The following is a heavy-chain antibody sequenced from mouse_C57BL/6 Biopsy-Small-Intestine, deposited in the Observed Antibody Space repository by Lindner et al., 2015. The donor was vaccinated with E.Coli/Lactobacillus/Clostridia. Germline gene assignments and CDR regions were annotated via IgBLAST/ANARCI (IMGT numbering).Heavy chain of an antibody. Sequence: VQLQESGAELARPGASVKMSCKASGYTFTSYTMHWVKQRPGQGLEWIGQIYPGDDDTKYNGKFKGKATLTADRSSSTAYMQLSSLTSEDSAVYFCARRDYGSTYWYFDVWGTGTTVTVSS. CDR1: GYTFTSYT. CDR3: ARRDYGSTYWYFDV. CDR2: IYPGDDDT. D-gene: IGHD1-1*01. J-gene: IGHJ1*03. V-gene: IGHV1-4*01.